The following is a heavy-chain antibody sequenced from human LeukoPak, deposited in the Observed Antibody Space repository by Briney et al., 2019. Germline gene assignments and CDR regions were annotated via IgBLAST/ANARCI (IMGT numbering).Heavy chain of an antibody. Sequence: ASVKVSCKPSGYTFTRYDMHWVRQTPGQRLEWMGIIKPSGGSTSYAQKFQGRVTMTRDTSTSTVYMELSSLRSEDTAVYYCARDRGTMVRGVGDVWGQGTTVTVSS. CDR3: ARDRGTMVRGVGDV. CDR2: IKPSGGST. D-gene: IGHD3-10*01. V-gene: IGHV1-46*01. J-gene: IGHJ6*02. CDR1: GYTFTRYD.